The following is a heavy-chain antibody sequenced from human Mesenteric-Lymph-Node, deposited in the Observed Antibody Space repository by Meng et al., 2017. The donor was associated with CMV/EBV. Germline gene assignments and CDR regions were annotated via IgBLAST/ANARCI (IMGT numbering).Heavy chain of an antibody. V-gene: IGHV4-59*01. CDR1: GGSISSYY. J-gene: IGHJ4*02. CDR2: IYYSGST. D-gene: IGHD1-26*01. CDR3: ASGGSYYPSYFDY. Sequence: SETLSLTCTVSGGSISSYYWSWIRQPPGKGLEWIGYIYYSGSTNYNPSLKSRVTISVDTSKNQFSLKLSSVTAADTAVYYCASGGSYYPSYFDYWGQGTLVTVSS.